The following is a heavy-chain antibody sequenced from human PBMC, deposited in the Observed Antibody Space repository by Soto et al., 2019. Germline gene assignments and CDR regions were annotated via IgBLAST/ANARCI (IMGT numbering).Heavy chain of an antibody. J-gene: IGHJ4*02. CDR3: VKDGGGVRYNYNIRGDS. D-gene: IGHD5-18*01. CDR1: GIDLENYG. V-gene: IGHV3-30*18. Sequence: QVQLVESGGGVVHPGRSLRLSCVASGIDLENYGIHWVRQAPGEGLEWVAVISSDGTTKSYIDSVRGRFTISRDNSRSTGFLQRNSLRREDTAMYYCVKDGGGVRYNYNIRGDSWGQGTQVTVSS. CDR2: ISSDGTTK.